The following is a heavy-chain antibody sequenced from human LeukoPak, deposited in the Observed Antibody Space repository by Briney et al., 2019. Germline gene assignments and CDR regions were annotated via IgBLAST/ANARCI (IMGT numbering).Heavy chain of an antibody. D-gene: IGHD6-6*01. CDR2: ISSSSSYI. J-gene: IGHJ4*02. CDR3: ARDSATNRLSSSSMDY. CDR1: GFTFSSYS. Sequence: KSGGSLRLSCAASGFTFSSYSMNWVRQAPGKGLEWVSSISSSSSYIYYADSVKGRFTISRDNAKNSLYLQMNSLRAEDTAVYYCARDSATNRLSSSSMDYWGQGTLVTVSS. V-gene: IGHV3-21*01.